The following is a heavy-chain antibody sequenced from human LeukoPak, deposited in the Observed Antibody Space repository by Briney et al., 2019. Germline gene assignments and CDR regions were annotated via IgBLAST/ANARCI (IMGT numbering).Heavy chain of an antibody. V-gene: IGHV1-46*01. CDR2: INPSGGST. CDR3: ARPPQVGATYYFDY. D-gene: IGHD1-26*01. Sequence: GASVNVSCTASGYTFTIYYMHWVRQAPGQGLEWMGIINPSGGSTSYAQKFQGRVTMTRDTSTSTVYMELSSLRSEDTAVYYCARPPQVGATYYFDYWGQGTLVTVSS. CDR1: GYTFTIYY. J-gene: IGHJ4*02.